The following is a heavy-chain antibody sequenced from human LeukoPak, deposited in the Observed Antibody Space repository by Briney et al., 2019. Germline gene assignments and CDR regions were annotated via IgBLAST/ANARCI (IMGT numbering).Heavy chain of an antibody. CDR1: AFIFSLYA. CDR3: AKDFSRWEWQDYFDN. D-gene: IGHD3-3*01. V-gene: IGHV3-23*01. J-gene: IGHJ4*02. CDR2: IIGTSSST. Sequence: GGSLRLSCAASAFIFSLYAMSWVRQAPGKGLEWVSSIIGTSSSTSYADSVKGRFAISRDTSKNTLYLEMNSLRVEDTAVYYCAKDFSRWEWQDYFDNWGQGTLVTVSS.